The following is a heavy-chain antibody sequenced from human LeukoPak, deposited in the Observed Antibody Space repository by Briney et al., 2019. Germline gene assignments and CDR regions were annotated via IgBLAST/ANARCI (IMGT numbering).Heavy chain of an antibody. Sequence: GGSLRLSCAASGFTFSTYWMHWVRQAPGKGLVWVSRINSDGGETSYADSVKGRFTISRDNAKNTLYLQMNSLRVEDTAVYYCARLQAAAGYWGQGTLVTVSS. J-gene: IGHJ4*02. CDR2: INSDGGET. CDR3: ARLQAAAGY. V-gene: IGHV3-74*01. CDR1: GFTFSTYW. D-gene: IGHD6-13*01.